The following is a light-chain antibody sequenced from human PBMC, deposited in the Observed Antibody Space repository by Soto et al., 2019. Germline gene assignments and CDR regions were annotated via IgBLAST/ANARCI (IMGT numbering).Light chain of an antibody. J-gene: IGLJ1*01. CDR3: SSYTSSSTQYV. CDR1: SSDVGGYNY. CDR2: DVS. V-gene: IGLV2-14*01. Sequence: QSVLTQPASVSGSPGQSITISCTGTSSDVGGYNYVSWYQQHPGKAPKLMIYDVSNRPSGVSNRFSGSKSGNTASLTISGLQAEDEADYYCSSYTSSSTQYVFGTGTKLTVL.